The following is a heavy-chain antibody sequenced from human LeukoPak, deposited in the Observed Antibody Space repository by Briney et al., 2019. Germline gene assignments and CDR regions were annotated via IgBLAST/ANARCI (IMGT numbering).Heavy chain of an antibody. CDR3: ARGPDYSNYAYYFDY. CDR2: INPNSGGT. D-gene: IGHD4-11*01. V-gene: IGHV1-2*02. Sequence: ASVKVSCKASGYTFTGYYMHWVRQAPGQGLEWMGWINPNSGGTNYAQKFQGRVTMTRDTSISTAYMELSSLRSEDTAVYYCARGPDYSNYAYYFDYWGQGTLVTVSS. J-gene: IGHJ4*02. CDR1: GYTFTGYY.